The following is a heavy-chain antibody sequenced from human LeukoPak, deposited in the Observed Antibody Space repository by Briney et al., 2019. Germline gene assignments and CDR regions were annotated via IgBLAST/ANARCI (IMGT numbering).Heavy chain of an antibody. CDR2: MNPNSGNT. J-gene: IGHJ6*02. V-gene: IGHV1-8*01. CDR3: ARHPPRITKQMGCGMDV. Sequence: ASVKVSCKASGYTFTSYDINWVRQATGQGLEWMGWMNPNSGNTGYAQKSQGRVTMTRNTSISTAYMELSSLRSEDTAVYYCARHPPRITKQMGCGMDVWGQGTTVTVSS. D-gene: IGHD2-15*01. CDR1: GYTFTSYD.